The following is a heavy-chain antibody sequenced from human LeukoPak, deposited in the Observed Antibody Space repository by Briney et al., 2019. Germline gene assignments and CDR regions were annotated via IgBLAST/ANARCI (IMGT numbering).Heavy chain of an antibody. CDR3: AKGSTTSPLDAFDI. J-gene: IGHJ3*02. Sequence: GRSLRLSCAASGFTFSSYGMHWVRQAPGKGLEWVAVISYDGSNKHYADSVKGRFTISRDNSKNTLYLQMNSLRAEDTAVYYCAKGSTTSPLDAFDIWGQGTMVTVSS. V-gene: IGHV3-30*18. CDR1: GFTFSSYG. D-gene: IGHD2-2*01. CDR2: ISYDGSNK.